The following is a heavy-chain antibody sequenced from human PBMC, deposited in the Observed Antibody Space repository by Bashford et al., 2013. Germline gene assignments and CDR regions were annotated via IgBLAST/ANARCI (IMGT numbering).Heavy chain of an antibody. CDR1: GYTFNSYG. CDR3: ARVVWSYDKDFDY. V-gene: IGHV1-18*01. J-gene: IGHJ4*02. Sequence: ASVKVSCKASGYTFNSYGISWVRQAPGQGLEWMGWISPYNGNTNYAQKFQGRVTMTRDTSTSTAYMELRSLRSDDTAVYYCARVVWSYDKDFDYVGPGNPGHRLL. CDR2: ISPYNGNT. D-gene: IGHD1-26*01.